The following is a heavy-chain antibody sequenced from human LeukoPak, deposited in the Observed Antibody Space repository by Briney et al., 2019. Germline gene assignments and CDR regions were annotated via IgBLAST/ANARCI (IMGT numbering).Heavy chain of an antibody. CDR1: GDSISSYY. CDR2: IYCSGST. CDR3: ARDLFSRRMNYYGSGSYFAY. J-gene: IGHJ4*02. D-gene: IGHD3-10*01. Sequence: SETLSLTCTVSGDSISSYYWSWIRQPPGKGLEWIGYIYCSGSTIYNPSLNSRVTISVDTSKNQFSLKLSSVTPADTAVYYCARDLFSRRMNYYGSGSYFAYWGQGTLVAVSS. V-gene: IGHV4-59*01.